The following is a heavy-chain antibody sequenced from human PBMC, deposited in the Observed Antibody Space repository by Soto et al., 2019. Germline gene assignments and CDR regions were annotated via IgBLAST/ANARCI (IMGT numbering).Heavy chain of an antibody. D-gene: IGHD3-3*01. J-gene: IGHJ3*02. Sequence: SETLSLTCTVSGGSISSYYWSWIRQPPGKGLEGIGDIYYSGSTNYNPSLKSRVNISVETSKNQFYLKLSSVTAADTAVYYCASVDWDYDFWSGYSALHDAFDXWGQGTMVTVS. CDR1: GGSISSYY. V-gene: IGHV4-59*01. CDR3: ASVDWDYDFWSGYSALHDAFDX. CDR2: IYYSGST.